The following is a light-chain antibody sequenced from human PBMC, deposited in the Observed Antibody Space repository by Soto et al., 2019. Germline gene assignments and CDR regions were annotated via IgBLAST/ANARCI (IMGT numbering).Light chain of an antibody. Sequence: QLVLTQPASVSGSPGQSITISCTGTSSDVGGYNYVSWYQQHPGKAPKPMTYDVSNRPSGGSNRFSGSKSANTASLTNSGRQAEDEADYYCSSYTSSSTVVFGGRTKLTVL. CDR1: SSDVGGYNY. J-gene: IGLJ2*01. CDR2: DVS. CDR3: SSYTSSSTVV. V-gene: IGLV2-14*01.